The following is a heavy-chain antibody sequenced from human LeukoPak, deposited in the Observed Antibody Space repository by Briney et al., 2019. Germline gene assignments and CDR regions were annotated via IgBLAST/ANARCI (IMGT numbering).Heavy chain of an antibody. CDR1: GFTVRSYW. CDR3: VGQDIGSYLGGY. V-gene: IGHV3-74*01. CDR2: INSDGSNT. Sequence: GGSLRLSCAASGFTVRSYWMHWVRQAPGKGLVWVSHINSDGSNTGYADSVKGRFTISRDTAKNTLYLQMDSLRAEDTAVYYCVGQDIGSYLGGYWGQGTLVTVSS. D-gene: IGHD1-26*01. J-gene: IGHJ4*02.